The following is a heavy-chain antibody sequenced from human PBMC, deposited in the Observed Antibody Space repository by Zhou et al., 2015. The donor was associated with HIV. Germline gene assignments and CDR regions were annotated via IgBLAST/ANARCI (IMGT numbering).Heavy chain of an antibody. D-gene: IGHD3-16*01. CDR1: GGTFSSYA. CDR2: VNQESGVA. V-gene: IGHV1-69*09. CDR3: ATGDDTYAYF. J-gene: IGHJ4*02. Sequence: QVQLVQSGAEVKKPGSSVKVSCKASGGTFSSYAISWVRQAPGQGLEWMGRVNQESGVADPAQKFQGRLRLSVDKSAETAFMELRSLKSEDTAVYYCATGDDTYAYFWGQGTLVTVSS.